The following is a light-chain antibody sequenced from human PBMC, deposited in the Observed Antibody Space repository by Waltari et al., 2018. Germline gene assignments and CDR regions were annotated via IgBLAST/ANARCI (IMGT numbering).Light chain of an antibody. Sequence: EIALTQSPGSISSSPGERVTLSCRASQSVSRALAWYQQKPGQAPRLLIFGASNRATGIPDRFSGSGSETDFSLTISRLEPEDFAVYYCQHYVRLPATFGRGTKVEIK. J-gene: IGKJ1*01. V-gene: IGKV3-20*01. CDR1: QSVSRA. CDR2: GAS. CDR3: QHYVRLPAT.